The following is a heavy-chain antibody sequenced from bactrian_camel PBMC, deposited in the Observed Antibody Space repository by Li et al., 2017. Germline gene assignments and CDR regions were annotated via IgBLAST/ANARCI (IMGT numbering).Heavy chain of an antibody. CDR1: GYTPTIGC. CDR2: MSTSGGTT. CDR3: VADPI. J-gene: IGHJ5*01. Sequence: HVQLVESGGGSVQAGGSLRLSCAASGYTPTIGCMIWFRQAPGKEREGVAAMSTSGGTTYYATSVEGRFTISRDNANATLYLQMNSLKPEDTAMYYCVADPIL. D-gene: IGHD7*01. V-gene: IGHV3S1*01.